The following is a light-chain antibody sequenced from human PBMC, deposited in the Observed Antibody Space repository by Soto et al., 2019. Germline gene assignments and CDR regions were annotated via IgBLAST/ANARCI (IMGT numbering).Light chain of an antibody. CDR2: ATS. J-gene: IGKJ1*01. V-gene: IGKV1-8*01. CDR1: QGISSY. Sequence: ASRMTQSPSSFSASTGDRVTITCRASQGISSYVAWYQQKPGEAPKLLIYATSPLQSGVASRFSGIGSGTNFTLTDSCLVSEGFATYICQQRYSYVPSFGQGTKMEI. CDR3: QQRYSYVPS.